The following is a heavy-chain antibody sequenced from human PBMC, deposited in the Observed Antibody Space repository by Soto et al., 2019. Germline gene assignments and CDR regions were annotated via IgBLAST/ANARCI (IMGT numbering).Heavy chain of an antibody. D-gene: IGHD6-19*01. Sequence: EVQLLESGGGLVQPGGSLRLSCAASGFTFSNYGMTWVRQAPGKGLEWVSGMIRDGGVTDYTDSVKGRFTISRDISKNTLYLQMNSLRAEDTAVYYCAKIDKFNPQSSGWANRFDYWGQGTLVTVSS. CDR2: MIRDGGVT. CDR3: AKIDKFNPQSSGWANRFDY. J-gene: IGHJ4*02. V-gene: IGHV3-23*01. CDR1: GFTFSNYG.